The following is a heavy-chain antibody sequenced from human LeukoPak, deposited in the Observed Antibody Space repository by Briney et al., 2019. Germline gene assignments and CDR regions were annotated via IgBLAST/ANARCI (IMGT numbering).Heavy chain of an antibody. Sequence: GGSLRLSSSASGFTFSSYAMSWVRQAPGKGLEWVSAISGSGGSTYYADSVKGRFTISRDNSKNTLYLQMNSLRAEDTAVYYCAKFLPTHIVVANYYFDYWGQGTLVTVSS. CDR2: ISGSGGST. J-gene: IGHJ4*02. CDR3: AKFLPTHIVVANYYFDY. CDR1: GFTFSSYA. V-gene: IGHV3-23*01. D-gene: IGHD2-21*01.